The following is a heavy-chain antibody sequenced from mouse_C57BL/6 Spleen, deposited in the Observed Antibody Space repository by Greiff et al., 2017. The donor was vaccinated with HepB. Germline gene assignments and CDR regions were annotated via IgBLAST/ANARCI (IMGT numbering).Heavy chain of an antibody. D-gene: IGHD2-3*01. J-gene: IGHJ1*03. CDR1: DSEVFPIAY. CDR3: ARNYDAYWYFDV. V-gene: IGHV15-2*01. CDR2: ILPSIGRT. Sequence: VQLKESGSELRSPGSSVKLSCKDFDSEVFPIAYMSWVTQKPGHGFEWIGGILPSIGRTIYGEKFEDKATLDADTLYNTAYLALHSLTSEDSAIYYCARNYDAYWYFDVWGTGTTVTVSS.